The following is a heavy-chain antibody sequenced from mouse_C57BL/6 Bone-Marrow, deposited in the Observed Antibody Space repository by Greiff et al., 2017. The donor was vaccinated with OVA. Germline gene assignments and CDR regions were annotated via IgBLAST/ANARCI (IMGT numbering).Heavy chain of an antibody. J-gene: IGHJ3*01. Sequence: LVESGAELARPGASVKLSCKASGYTFTSYGISWVKQRTGQGLEWIGEIYPRSGNTYYNEKFKGKATLTADKSSSTAYMELRSLTSEDSAVYVYASSDGYRFAYWGQGTLVTVSA. CDR2: IYPRSGNT. V-gene: IGHV1-81*01. D-gene: IGHD2-3*01. CDR1: GYTFTSYG. CDR3: ASSDGYRFAY.